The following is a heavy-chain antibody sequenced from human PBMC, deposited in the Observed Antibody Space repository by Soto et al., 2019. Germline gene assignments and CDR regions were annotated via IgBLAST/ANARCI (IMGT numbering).Heavy chain of an antibody. V-gene: IGHV3-30-3*01. CDR1: GFSFSTFA. J-gene: IGHJ5*02. Sequence: QAYLVESGGGVVQPGRSLRLSCAASGFSFSTFALHWVRQAPGEGLEWVALISHDGRNEKYAESVKGRFTISRDNSKNTVYMQMDSLRLADTGVYYCARDGLPDDFISGGSWFDPWGQGTQVTVSS. CDR2: ISHDGRNE. CDR3: ARDGLPDDFISGGSWFDP. D-gene: IGHD3-3*01.